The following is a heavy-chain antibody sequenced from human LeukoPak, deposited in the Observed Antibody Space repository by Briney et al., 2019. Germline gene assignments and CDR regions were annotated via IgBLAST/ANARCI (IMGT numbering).Heavy chain of an antibody. CDR2: IFHRGST. CDR3: VRPIRGRDNNWFDP. Sequence: SETLSLTCSVSDYSISSGSYWGWVRQPPGKGLEWIGNIFHRGSTYYNPSLKSRVTISVDTSKNQFSLKLSSVTAADTAVYYCVRPIRGRDNNWFDPWGQGTLVTVSS. V-gene: IGHV4-38-2*02. J-gene: IGHJ5*02. D-gene: IGHD5-24*01. CDR1: DYSISSGSY.